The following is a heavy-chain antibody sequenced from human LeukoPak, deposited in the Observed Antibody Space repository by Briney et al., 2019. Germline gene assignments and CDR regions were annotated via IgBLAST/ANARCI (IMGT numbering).Heavy chain of an antibody. D-gene: IGHD3-3*01. V-gene: IGHV3-7*01. CDR1: GFTFSSYW. CDR2: IKQKGSEK. CDR3: AREGLRFLEWLSGYYYYMDV. Sequence: GGSLRLSCAASGFTFSSYWMSWVRQAPGKGLEWVANIKQKGSEKYYVDSVKGRFTISRDNAKNSLYLQMNSLRAEDTAVYYCAREGLRFLEWLSGYYYYMDVWGKGTTVTVSS. J-gene: IGHJ6*03.